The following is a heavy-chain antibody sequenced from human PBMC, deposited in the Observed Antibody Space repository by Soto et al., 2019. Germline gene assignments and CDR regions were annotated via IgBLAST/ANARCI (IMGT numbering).Heavy chain of an antibody. J-gene: IGHJ4*02. D-gene: IGHD1-1*01. CDR2: IKSKTDGGTT. V-gene: IGHV3-15*07. CDR3: STDPVWNWNDAHY. CDR1: GFTFSNAW. Sequence: GGSLRLSCAASGFTFSNAWMNWVRQAPGKGLEWVGRIKSKTDGGTTDYAAPVEGRFTISRDDSKNTLYLQMNSLKTEDTAVYYCSTDPVWNWNDAHYWGRGTLVTVSS.